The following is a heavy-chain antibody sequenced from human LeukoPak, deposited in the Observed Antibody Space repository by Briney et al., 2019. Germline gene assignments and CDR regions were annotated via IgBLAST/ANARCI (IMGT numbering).Heavy chain of an antibody. Sequence: GGSLRLSCAASGFTFSSYSMNWVRQAPGKGLEWVSAISSSSERIYYGDSFKGRFTISRDNSKNTLFLEMNSLRVEDTAVYYCAEKSTILRHWGQGVPVTVSS. CDR3: AEKSTILRH. CDR1: GFTFSSYS. D-gene: IGHD3-9*01. J-gene: IGHJ4*02. V-gene: IGHV3-23*01. CDR2: ISSSSERI.